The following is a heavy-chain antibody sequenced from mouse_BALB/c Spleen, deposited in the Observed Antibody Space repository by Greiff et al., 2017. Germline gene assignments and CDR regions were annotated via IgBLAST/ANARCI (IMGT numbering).Heavy chain of an antibody. CDR1: GYTFSSYW. Sequence: VQLQQSGAELMKPGASVKISCKATGYTFSSYWIEWVKQRPGHGLEWIGEILPGSGSTNYNEKFKGKATFTADTSSNTAYMQLSSLTSEDSAVYYCARGVLDRYDPFDYGGQGTTLTVSS. D-gene: IGHD2-14*01. CDR2: ILPGSGST. CDR3: ARGVLDRYDPFDY. V-gene: IGHV1-9*01. J-gene: IGHJ2*01.